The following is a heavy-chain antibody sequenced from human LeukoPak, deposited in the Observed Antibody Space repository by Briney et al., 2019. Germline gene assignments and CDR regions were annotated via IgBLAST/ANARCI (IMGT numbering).Heavy chain of an antibody. CDR2: INPSGAFT. CDR3: AKHPLSGNFDY. CDR1: GFTFSTYA. J-gene: IGHJ4*02. V-gene: IGHV3-23*01. D-gene: IGHD1-26*01. Sequence: GGSLRLSCAASGFTFSTYAMSWVRQAPGKGLEWVSIINPSGAFTYSADSVKGRFTISRDNSMNTLYLQMNRLRDDGTTMYYCAKHPLSGNFDYWGQGTLVTVSS.